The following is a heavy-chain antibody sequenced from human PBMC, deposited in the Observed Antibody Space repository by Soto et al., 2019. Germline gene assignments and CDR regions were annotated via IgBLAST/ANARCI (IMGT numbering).Heavy chain of an antibody. D-gene: IGHD3-22*01. CDR1: GFTFSSYA. Sequence: EVQLLESGGGLVQPGGSLRLSCAASGFTFSSYAMSWVRQAPGKGVEWVSAISGSGGSTYYADSVKGRFTISRENSKNTLYLQMNSLRAEDTAVYYCATLDSSGYYGRVDYWGQGTLVTVSS. J-gene: IGHJ4*02. CDR3: ATLDSSGYYGRVDY. V-gene: IGHV3-23*01. CDR2: ISGSGGST.